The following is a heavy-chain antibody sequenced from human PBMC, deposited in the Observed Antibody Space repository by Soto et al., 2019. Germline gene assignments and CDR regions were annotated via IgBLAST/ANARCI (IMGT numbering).Heavy chain of an antibody. J-gene: IGHJ5*02. Sequence: QVQLVQSGAEVKKPGSSVKVSCKASGGTFSSYAISWVRQAPGQGLEWMGGIIPIFGTANYAHKFQGRVTITADECTSTAYMELSRLRSEDTAVYYCARRGGSCHSWCNWFDPWGQGTLVTVSS. CDR3: ARRGGSCHSWCNWFDP. CDR2: IIPIFGTA. CDR1: GGTFSSYA. V-gene: IGHV1-69*01. D-gene: IGHD2-15*01.